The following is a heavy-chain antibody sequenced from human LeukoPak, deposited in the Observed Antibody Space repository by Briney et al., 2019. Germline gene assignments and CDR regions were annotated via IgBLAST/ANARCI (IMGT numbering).Heavy chain of an antibody. J-gene: IGHJ4*02. CDR2: ISSSSSTI. Sequence: GGSLRLSCAASGFTFSTYSMNWVRQAPGKGLEWVSFISSSSSTIYYADSVKGRFTISRDNAKNSLYLQMNSLRAEDTAVYYCAKGRRDYDFWSDLDYWGQGTLVTVSS. CDR1: GFTFSTYS. V-gene: IGHV3-48*01. CDR3: AKGRRDYDFWSDLDY. D-gene: IGHD3-3*01.